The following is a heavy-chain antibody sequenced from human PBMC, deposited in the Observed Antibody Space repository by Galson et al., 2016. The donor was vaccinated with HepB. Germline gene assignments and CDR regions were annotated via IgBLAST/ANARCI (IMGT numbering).Heavy chain of an antibody. V-gene: IGHV3-23*01. J-gene: IGHJ4*02. CDR1: GFTFSSYA. D-gene: IGHD2-15*01. Sequence: SLRLSCAASGFTFSSYAMSWVRQAPGKGLEWVSTITGSGGWIKYADSVKGRFITSRDNSKNTLYLQLNSLRAKDTAVYYCAKDGGYCSDATCYYRNSWGQGTLVTVSS. CDR2: ITGSGGWI. CDR3: AKDGGYCSDATCYYRNS.